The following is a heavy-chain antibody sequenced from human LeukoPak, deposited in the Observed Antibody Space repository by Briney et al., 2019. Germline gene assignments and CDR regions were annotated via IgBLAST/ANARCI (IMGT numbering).Heavy chain of an antibody. CDR3: ARDTVVAATRFDY. J-gene: IGHJ4*02. D-gene: IGHD2-15*01. Sequence: GGSLRLSCAASGFTFSSYGMHWVRQAPGKGLEWVAVISYDGGNKYYADSVKGRFTISRDNSKNTLYLQMNSLRAEDTAVYYCARDTVVAATRFDYWGQGTLVTVSS. CDR1: GFTFSSYG. CDR2: ISYDGGNK. V-gene: IGHV3-30*03.